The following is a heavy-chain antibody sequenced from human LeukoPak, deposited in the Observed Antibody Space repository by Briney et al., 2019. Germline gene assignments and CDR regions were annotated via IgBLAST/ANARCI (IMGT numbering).Heavy chain of an antibody. CDR2: ISSSSSTI. Sequence: GGSLRLSCAASGFTFSSYSMNWVRQAPGKGLEWVSYISSSSSTIYYADSVKGRFTISRDNSKNTLYLQMNSLRAEDTAVYYCAKDRNGGVYGSGSYYRYGMDVWGQGTTVTVSS. CDR3: AKDRNGGVYGSGSYYRYGMDV. V-gene: IGHV3-48*01. D-gene: IGHD3-10*01. CDR1: GFTFSSYS. J-gene: IGHJ6*02.